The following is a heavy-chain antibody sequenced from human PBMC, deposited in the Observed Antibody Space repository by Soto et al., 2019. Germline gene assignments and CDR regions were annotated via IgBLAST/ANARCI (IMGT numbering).Heavy chain of an antibody. J-gene: IGHJ4*02. Sequence: GGSLRLSCEASGFTFSGYWMSWVRQAPGKGLEWVADIKHDGSVQYYVDSVKGRFTISRDNAKNTLYLEMNSLRAEDTALYYCTRDIGGRWAYWGPGTLVTVSS. CDR3: TRDIGGRWAY. D-gene: IGHD3-16*01. CDR1: GFTFSGYW. CDR2: IKHDGSVQ. V-gene: IGHV3-7*01.